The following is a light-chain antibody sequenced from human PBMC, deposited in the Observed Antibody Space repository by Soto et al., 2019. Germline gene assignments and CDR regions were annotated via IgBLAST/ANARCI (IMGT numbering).Light chain of an antibody. CDR3: ASYTSTTTLVV. CDR1: SSDIGRYNY. CDR2: GVN. V-gene: IGLV2-14*01. J-gene: IGLJ2*01. Sequence: QSALTQPASVSGSPGQSITISCTGTSSDIGRYNYVSWYQQHPGKAPRLVISGVNKRPSGISNRFSGSKSGNTASLTISGLQADDEAIYYCASYTSTTTLVVFGGGPQLTVL.